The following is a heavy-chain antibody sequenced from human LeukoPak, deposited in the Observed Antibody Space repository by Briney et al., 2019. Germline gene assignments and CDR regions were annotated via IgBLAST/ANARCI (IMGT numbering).Heavy chain of an antibody. V-gene: IGHV4-34*01. CDR3: ARAAINCSSTSCYLGWFDP. CDR1: GGSFSGYY. Sequence: SETLSLTCAVYGGSFSGYYWGWIRRPPGKGLEWIGEINHSGSTNYNPSLKSRVTISVDTSKNQFSLKLSSVTAADTAVYYCARAAINCSSTSCYLGWFDPWGQGTLVTVSS. J-gene: IGHJ5*02. D-gene: IGHD2-2*01. CDR2: INHSGST.